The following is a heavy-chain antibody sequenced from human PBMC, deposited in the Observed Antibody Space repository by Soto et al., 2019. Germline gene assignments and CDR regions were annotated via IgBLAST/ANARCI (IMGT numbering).Heavy chain of an antibody. CDR1: GFTFSSYG. CDR2: IWYDGSNK. Sequence: GGSLRLSCAASGFTFSSYGMHWVRQAPGKGLEWVAVIWYDGSNKYYADSVKGRFTISRDNSKNTLYLQMNSLRAEDTAVYYCARELYYYDSSGYGMDVWGQGTTVTVSS. V-gene: IGHV3-33*01. J-gene: IGHJ6*02. CDR3: ARELYYYDSSGYGMDV. D-gene: IGHD3-22*01.